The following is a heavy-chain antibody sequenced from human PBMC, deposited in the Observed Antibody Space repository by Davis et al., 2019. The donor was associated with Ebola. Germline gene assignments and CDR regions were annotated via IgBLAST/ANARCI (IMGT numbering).Heavy chain of an antibody. CDR1: GFTFSGSA. CDR2: IRSKANSYAT. CDR3: TRHPLGYCSGGSCYPPSYYYGMDV. Sequence: GESLKISCAASGFTFSGSAMHWVRQASGKGLEWVGRIRSKANSYATAYAASVKGRFTISRDDSKNTAYLQMNSLKTEDTAVYYCTRHPLGYCSGGSCYPPSYYYGMDVWGQGTTVTVSS. J-gene: IGHJ6*02. D-gene: IGHD2-15*01. V-gene: IGHV3-73*01.